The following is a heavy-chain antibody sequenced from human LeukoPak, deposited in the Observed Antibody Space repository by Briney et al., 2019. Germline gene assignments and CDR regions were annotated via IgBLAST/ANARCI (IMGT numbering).Heavy chain of an antibody. J-gene: IGHJ5*02. CDR3: TTEGAGQRYIDWLGFDP. CDR2: IQGESDDETP. V-gene: IGHV3-15*01. D-gene: IGHD3-9*01. CDR1: GFAFEYVW. Sequence: PGGSLRLSCAASGFAFEYVWMNWVRQAPGKGLEWVGRIQGESDDETPDYAAPVKGRFTISRDDSKNVVYLQMNNLKTDDTGVYYCTTEGAGQRYIDWLGFDPWGQGTLVTVSS.